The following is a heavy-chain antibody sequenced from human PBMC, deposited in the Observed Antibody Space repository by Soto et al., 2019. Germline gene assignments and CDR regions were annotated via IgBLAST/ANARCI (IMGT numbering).Heavy chain of an antibody. J-gene: IGHJ4*02. CDR3: ARDGGYYYPPGSPLCFEH. V-gene: IGHV3-48*01. CDR1: GFTFSSYS. Sequence: PGGSLRLSCAASGFTFSSYSMNWVRQAPGKGLEWVSYISSSSSTIYYADSVKGRFTISRDNAKNSLYLQMNSLRAEDTAVYYCARDGGYYYPPGSPLCFEHWGQGILVTVSS. D-gene: IGHD3-10*01. CDR2: ISSSSSTI.